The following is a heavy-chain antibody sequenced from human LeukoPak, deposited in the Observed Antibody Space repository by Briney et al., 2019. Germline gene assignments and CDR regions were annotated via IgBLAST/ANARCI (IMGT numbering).Heavy chain of an antibody. V-gene: IGHV3-23*01. CDR1: GFTFSSYA. D-gene: IGHD6-13*01. CDR2: ISGSGGST. Sequence: GGSLRLSCAASGFTFSSYAMSWVRQAPGKGLEWVSAISGSGGSTYYADSVKGRFTISRDNSKNTLYLQMNSLRAEETAVYYSAKDMHSSSWSRVFDYWGQGTLVTVSS. J-gene: IGHJ4*02. CDR3: AKDMHSSSWSRVFDY.